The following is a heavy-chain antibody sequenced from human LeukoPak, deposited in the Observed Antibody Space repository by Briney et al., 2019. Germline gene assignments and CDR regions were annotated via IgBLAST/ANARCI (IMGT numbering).Heavy chain of an antibody. D-gene: IGHD2-2*01. CDR1: GFTFSSYS. Sequence: GGSLRLSCAASGFTFSSYSMNWVRQAPGKGLEWVSSISSSSSYIYYADSVKGRFTISRDNAKNSLYLQMNSLRAEDTAVYYCARGSHCSSTSCRKARRMDYGGQEPLVTVSS. V-gene: IGHV3-21*01. CDR3: ARGSHCSSTSCRKARRMDY. J-gene: IGHJ4*02. CDR2: ISSSSSYI.